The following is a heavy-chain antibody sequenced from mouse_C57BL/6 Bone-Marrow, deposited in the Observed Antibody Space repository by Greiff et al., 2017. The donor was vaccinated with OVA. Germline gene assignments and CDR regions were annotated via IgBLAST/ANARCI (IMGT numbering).Heavy chain of an antibody. Sequence: VQLQQSGPELVKPGASVKISCKASGYTFTDYYMNWVKQSHGKSLEWIGDINPNNGGTSYNQKFKGKATLTVDKSSSTAYMELRSLTSEDSAVYYCARTVVEGYWGQGTTLTVSS. CDR3: ARTVVEGY. J-gene: IGHJ2*01. D-gene: IGHD1-1*01. CDR2: INPNNGGT. CDR1: GYTFTDYY. V-gene: IGHV1-26*01.